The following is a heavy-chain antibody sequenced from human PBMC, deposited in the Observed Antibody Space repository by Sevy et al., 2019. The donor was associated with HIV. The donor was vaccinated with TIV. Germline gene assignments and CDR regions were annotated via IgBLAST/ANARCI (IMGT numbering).Heavy chain of an antibody. CDR1: GYTLSEFS. V-gene: IGHV1-24*01. D-gene: IGHD3-22*01. J-gene: IGHJ4*02. CDR3: AVTKDYFDSSGSPFDY. CDR2: FDPEDGET. Sequence: ASVKVSCKVSGYTLSEFSMHWVRQAPAKGLEWMGSFDPEDGETIYAQNFQGRITMTEDTSTDTAYMELSSLRSEDTAVFYCAVTKDYFDSSGSPFDYWGQVTLVTVSS.